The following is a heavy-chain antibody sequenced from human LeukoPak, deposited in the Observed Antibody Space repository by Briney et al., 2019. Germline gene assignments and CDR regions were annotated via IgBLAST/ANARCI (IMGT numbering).Heavy chain of an antibody. V-gene: IGHV4-39*02. Sequence: SETLSLTCTVSGGSIRSSYYYWGWIRQPPGKGLEWIGSIYDSGSTYYNPSLKSRVTISVDTSKNQFSLKLSSVTAADTAVYYCAREGYYDFWSGPRDGMDVWGQGTTVTVSS. CDR1: GGSIRSSYYY. CDR2: IYDSGST. D-gene: IGHD3-3*01. J-gene: IGHJ6*02. CDR3: AREGYYDFWSGPRDGMDV.